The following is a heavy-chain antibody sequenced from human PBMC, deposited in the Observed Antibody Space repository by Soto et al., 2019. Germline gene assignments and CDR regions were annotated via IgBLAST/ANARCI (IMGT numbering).Heavy chain of an antibody. Sequence: SETLSLTCTVSGGSISSSSYYWGWIRQPPGKGLEWIGSIYYSGSTYYNPSLKSRVTISVDTSKNQFSLKLSSVAAADTAVYYCARVGATTDYWGQGTLVTVSS. CDR3: ARVGATTDY. CDR1: GGSISSSSYY. D-gene: IGHD1-26*01. J-gene: IGHJ4*02. V-gene: IGHV4-39*01. CDR2: IYYSGST.